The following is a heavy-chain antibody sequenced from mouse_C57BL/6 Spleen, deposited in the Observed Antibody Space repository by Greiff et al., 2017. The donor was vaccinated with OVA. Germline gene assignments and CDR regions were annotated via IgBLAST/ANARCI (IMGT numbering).Heavy chain of an antibody. CDR1: GFAFSSSW. CDR3: AKGTNFDY. V-gene: IGHV1-82*01. J-gene: IGHJ2*01. CDR2: IYPGDGDT. Sequence: QVQLQQSGPELVKPGASVKISCTASGFAFSSSWMNWVKQRPGKGLEWIGRIYPGDGDTNYKWKIKGNATLTADKSSSTAYMQLSSLTYEDTAVYFCAKGTNFDYWGQGTTLTVSS. D-gene: IGHD1-3*01.